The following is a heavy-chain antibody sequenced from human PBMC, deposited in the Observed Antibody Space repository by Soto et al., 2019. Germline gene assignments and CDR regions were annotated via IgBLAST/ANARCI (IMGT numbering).Heavy chain of an antibody. CDR1: GFTFSNAW. V-gene: IGHV3-15*01. Sequence: PGGSLRLSCAASGFTFSNAWMSWVRQAPGKGLEWVGRIKSKTDGGTTDYAAPVKGRFTISRDDSKNTLYLQMNSLKTEDTAVYYCTGAIVYCSDGSCYSSVAFDIWGQGTMVTVSS. CDR3: TGAIVYCSDGSCYSSVAFDI. J-gene: IGHJ3*02. D-gene: IGHD2-15*01. CDR2: IKSKTDGGTT.